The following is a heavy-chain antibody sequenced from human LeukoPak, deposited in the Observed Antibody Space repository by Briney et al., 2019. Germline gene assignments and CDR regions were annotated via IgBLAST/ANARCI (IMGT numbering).Heavy chain of an antibody. CDR2: INQDGSEK. Sequence: GGSLRLSCAVFGFTFRNDWMSWVRQAPGKGLQWVANINQDGSEKHYVDSVKGRFTISRDNAENSLYLQMNSLRAEDTAVYYCASGGHLDYWGQGALVTVAS. CDR1: GFTFRNDW. D-gene: IGHD3-16*01. CDR3: ASGGHLDY. V-gene: IGHV3-7*03. J-gene: IGHJ4*02.